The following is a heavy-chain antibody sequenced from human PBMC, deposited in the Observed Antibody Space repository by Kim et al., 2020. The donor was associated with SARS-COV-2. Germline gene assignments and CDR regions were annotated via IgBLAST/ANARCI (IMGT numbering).Heavy chain of an antibody. CDR1: GFTFSTYM. J-gene: IGHJ4*02. CDR2: IDGSGVSR. D-gene: IGHD7-27*01. Sequence: GGSLRLSCAASGFTFSTYMMNWVRQAPGKGLEWVSDIDGSGVSRNYADSVKGRFTISRDNSKNTLYLQMNRLRDEDTAVYYCVRDGPNWGSYFDNLGQGTLVSVSS. CDR3: VRDGPNWGSYFDN. V-gene: IGHV3-23*01.